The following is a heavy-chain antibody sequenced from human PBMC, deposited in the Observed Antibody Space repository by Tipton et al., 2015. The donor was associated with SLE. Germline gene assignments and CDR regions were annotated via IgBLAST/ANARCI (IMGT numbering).Heavy chain of an antibody. CDR2: IYTSGST. CDR3: AREFLNPVTTVHYYFDL. CDR1: GYPITRGSYY. J-gene: IGHJ2*01. D-gene: IGHD4-11*01. Sequence: TLSLTCTVSGYPITRGSYYWSWIRLPAGQGLEWIGRIYTSGSTNYNPSLKSRVTMSIDTSKNQFSLKVNSVTAADTAVYYCAREFLNPVTTVHYYFDLWGRGTLVTVSS. V-gene: IGHV4-61*02.